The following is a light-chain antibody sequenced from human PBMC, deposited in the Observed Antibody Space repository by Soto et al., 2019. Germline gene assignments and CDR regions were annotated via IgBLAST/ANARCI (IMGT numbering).Light chain of an antibody. CDR3: QQYDSYSKT. V-gene: IGKV1-5*02. Sequence: DIQLTQSPSTLTSSVGDRVTIVCRASESISYWLAWYQQKTGKAPKLLIYDASSLRSWVPSRFSGSGSGTEFTLTISTLQPDDFATYYCQQYDSYSKTFGQGTQLEIK. CDR2: DAS. CDR1: ESISYW. J-gene: IGKJ2*01.